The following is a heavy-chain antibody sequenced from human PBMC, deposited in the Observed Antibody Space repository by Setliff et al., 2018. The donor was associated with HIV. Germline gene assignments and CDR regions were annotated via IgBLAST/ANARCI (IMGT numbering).Heavy chain of an antibody. D-gene: IGHD4-17*01. V-gene: IGHV1-69*05. CDR1: GGTFSSYA. CDR3: AVGPHGDYELGWFDL. J-gene: IGHJ5*02. Sequence: SVKVSCKASGGTFSSYAISWVRQAPGQGLEWMGGLIPIYATSDYAQKLQGRVTISTDESARTAYMELRSLRSEDTAVYYCAVGPHGDYELGWFDLWGQGTLVTVPS. CDR2: LIPIYATS.